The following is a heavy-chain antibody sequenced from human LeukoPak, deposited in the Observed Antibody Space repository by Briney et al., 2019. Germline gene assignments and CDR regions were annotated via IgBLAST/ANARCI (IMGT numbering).Heavy chain of an antibody. J-gene: IGHJ5*02. Sequence: SETLSLTCSVSGGSISSYYWSWIRQPPGKGREGIGYIYYSGSTNYNPSLKSRVTISVDPSKNQFSLTLSPVTAADTAVYYCARSARWYQLLYWWLDPWGQGTLVTLSS. CDR1: GGSISSYY. CDR2: IYYSGST. V-gene: IGHV4-59*01. CDR3: ARSARWYQLLYWWLDP. D-gene: IGHD2-2*02.